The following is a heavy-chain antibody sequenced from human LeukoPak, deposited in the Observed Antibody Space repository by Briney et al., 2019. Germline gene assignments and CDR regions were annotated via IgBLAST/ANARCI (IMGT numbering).Heavy chain of an antibody. Sequence: SETLSLTCAVYGGSFSGFYWNWVGQPPGKGLEWIGEIDHSGSTNYNPSLKSRVTISVDRANNQFSLKLSSVTAADTAVYYCASFQLALDYWGQGTLVTVSS. CDR3: ASFQLALDY. CDR2: IDHSGST. J-gene: IGHJ4*02. CDR1: GGSFSGFY. V-gene: IGHV4-34*01. D-gene: IGHD6-13*01.